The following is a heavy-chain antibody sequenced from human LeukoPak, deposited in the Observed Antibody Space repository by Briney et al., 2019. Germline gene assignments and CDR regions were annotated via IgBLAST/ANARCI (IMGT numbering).Heavy chain of an antibody. CDR3: ARGLTDGMGYYYMDV. V-gene: IGHV3-30*03. CDR2: ISYDESNK. J-gene: IGHJ6*03. Sequence: GGSLRLSCAASGFTFSSYEMNWVRQAPGKGLEWVAVISYDESNKNYADSVKGQFTISRDNSKSTLYLQMDSLRVEDTAVYYCARGLTDGMGYYYMDVWGRGTTVTVSS. CDR1: GFTFSSYE. D-gene: IGHD2-8*01.